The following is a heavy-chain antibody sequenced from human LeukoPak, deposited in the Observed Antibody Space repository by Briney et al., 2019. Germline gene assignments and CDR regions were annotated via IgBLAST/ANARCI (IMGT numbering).Heavy chain of an antibody. CDR2: ISSSSSYI. CDR3: ASEQRGGAFDI. D-gene: IGHD3-16*01. Sequence: GGSLRLSCAASGFTFDDYAMNWVRQAPGKGLEWVSSISSSSSYIYYADSVKGRFTISRDNAKNSLYLQMNSLRAEDTAVYYCASEQRGGAFDIWGQGTMVTVSS. CDR1: GFTFDDYA. J-gene: IGHJ3*02. V-gene: IGHV3-21*01.